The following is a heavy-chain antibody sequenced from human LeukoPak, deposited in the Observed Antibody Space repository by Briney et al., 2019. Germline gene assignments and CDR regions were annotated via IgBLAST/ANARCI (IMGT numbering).Heavy chain of an antibody. J-gene: IGHJ5*02. Sequence: SETLSLMCAVYGGSLSGYYWSWMRQPTGKGVEWIVEINHSGSTNYNPSLKSRVTISVDTSKNQFSLKLSSVTAADTAVYYCARLYSNYGSWFDPWGQGTLVTVSS. D-gene: IGHD4-11*01. V-gene: IGHV4-34*01. CDR1: GGSLSGYY. CDR2: INHSGST. CDR3: ARLYSNYGSWFDP.